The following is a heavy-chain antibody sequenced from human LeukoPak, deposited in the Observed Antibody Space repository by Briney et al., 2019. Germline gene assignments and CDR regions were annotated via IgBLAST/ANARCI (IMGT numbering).Heavy chain of an antibody. CDR2: ISASGGTV. CDR3: AKGGRGTYYSDS. CDR1: GFMFSNYV. V-gene: IGHV3-23*01. Sequence: GGSLRLSCAAAGFMFSNYVMYWVRQAPGKGLERVSVISASGGTVDYADSVKGRFTISRDNSKNTLYLQMDSLRAEDTAVYYCAKGGRGTYYSDSWGQGTLVTVSS. D-gene: IGHD3-16*01. J-gene: IGHJ4*02.